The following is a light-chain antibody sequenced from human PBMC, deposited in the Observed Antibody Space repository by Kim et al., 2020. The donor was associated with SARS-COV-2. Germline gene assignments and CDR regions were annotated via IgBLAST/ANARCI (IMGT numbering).Light chain of an antibody. V-gene: IGLV3-9*01. CDR3: QVWDSSTGVV. CDR1: NIGSKN. J-gene: IGLJ2*01. Sequence: ALGQTARITCGGNNIGSKNVHWYQQKPGQAPVLVIYRDSNRPSGIPERFSGSNSGNTATLTISRAQAGDEADYYCQVWDSSTGVVFGGGTKLTVL. CDR2: RDS.